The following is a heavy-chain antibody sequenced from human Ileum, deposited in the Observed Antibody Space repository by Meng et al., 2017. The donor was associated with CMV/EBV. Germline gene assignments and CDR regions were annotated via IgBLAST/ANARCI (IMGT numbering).Heavy chain of an antibody. CDR2: INNSGGTT. J-gene: IGHJ4*02. V-gene: IGHV3-23*01. D-gene: IGHD2-8*02. CDR1: GFTFSSYA. CDR3: VKECTAKCDF. Sequence: LSCAASGFTFSSYAMSWVRQAPGEPPEWVSIINNSGGTTHYAGSVKGRFTISRDNSKNALYLQMDSLTVDDTAIYYCVKECTAKCDFWGQGTLVTVSS.